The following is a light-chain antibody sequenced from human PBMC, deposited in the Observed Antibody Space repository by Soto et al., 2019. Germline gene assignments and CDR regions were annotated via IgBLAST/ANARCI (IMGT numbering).Light chain of an antibody. Sequence: DIPLTPTPPPLSASLGDQVTITCRASQTISRWLAWYQQKPGRAPKLLIYDASTLESGVPSRFSGSGSETEFTLTISRLQPDDFATYFCHSRAFGQGTRLEIK. J-gene: IGKJ5*01. CDR1: QTISRW. V-gene: IGKV1-5*01. CDR2: DAS. CDR3: HSRA.